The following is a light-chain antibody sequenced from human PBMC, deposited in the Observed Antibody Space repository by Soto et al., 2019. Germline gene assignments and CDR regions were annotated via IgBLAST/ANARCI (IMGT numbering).Light chain of an antibody. J-gene: IGKJ5*01. CDR1: QSISSSF. V-gene: IGKV3-20*01. CDR3: QQYDNSPIT. CDR2: GAS. Sequence: EIVMTQSPVTLSLSPGERASLSCGASQSISSSFLAWYQQKPGQAPRLLIYGASSRATGIPDRFSGTGSETDFTLTISRLEPEDFAVYYCQQYDNSPITFGQGTRLEI.